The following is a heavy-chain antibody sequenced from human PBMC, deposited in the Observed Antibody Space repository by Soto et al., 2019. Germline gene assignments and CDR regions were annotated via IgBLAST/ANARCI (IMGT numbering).Heavy chain of an antibody. D-gene: IGHD5-18*01. V-gene: IGHV3-53*01. CDR2: IYSGGST. CDR1: GFTVSSNY. J-gene: IGHJ4*03. CDR3: ARFSGYPNYYFDY. Sequence: EVQLVESGGGLIQPGGSLRLSCTSSGFTVSSNYMSWVRQAPGKGLEWVSVIYSGGSTYYADSVKGRFTISRDSSKNTLYLQMNSLRAEDTAVYYCARFSGYPNYYFDYWGQGTKVTVSS.